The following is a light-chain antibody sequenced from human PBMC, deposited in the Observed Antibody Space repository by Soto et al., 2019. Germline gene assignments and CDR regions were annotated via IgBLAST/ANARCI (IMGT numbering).Light chain of an antibody. CDR2: STN. J-gene: IGLJ3*02. CDR1: SGSVSTSYY. Sequence: QAVETQEPSFSVSPGGTVTFTCGLSSGSVSTSYYPSWYQQTPGQAPRTLIYSTNTRSSGVPDRFSGSILGNKAALTITGAQADDESDYYCVLYMGNDIWVFGGGTKLTVL. CDR3: VLYMGNDIWV. V-gene: IGLV8-61*01.